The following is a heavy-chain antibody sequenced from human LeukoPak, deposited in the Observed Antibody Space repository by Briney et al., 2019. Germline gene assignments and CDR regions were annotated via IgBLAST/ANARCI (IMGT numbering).Heavy chain of an antibody. J-gene: IGHJ4*02. Sequence: SETLSLTCTVSGGSISSSSYYWGWIRQPPGKGLEWIGSIYYSGSTYYNPSLKSRVTISVDTSKNQFSLKLSSVTAADTAVYYCARVPIQLWFYFDYWGQGTLVTVSS. CDR1: GGSISSSSYY. V-gene: IGHV4-39*07. D-gene: IGHD5-18*01. CDR2: IYYSGST. CDR3: ARVPIQLWFYFDY.